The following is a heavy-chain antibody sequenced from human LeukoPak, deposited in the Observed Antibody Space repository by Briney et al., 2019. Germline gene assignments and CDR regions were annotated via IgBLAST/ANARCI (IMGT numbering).Heavy chain of an antibody. D-gene: IGHD3-3*01. V-gene: IGHV4-34*01. J-gene: IGHJ4*02. Sequence: SETLSLTCSVSGGSIRGNYWSWIRQTQGKGLEWIGEVNYSGNTNYNPSVESRVAVSVDMSKNHLSLRLNSVTAADTAVYYCARVSDFWNEYYDSYFDYWGQGALVIVSS. CDR2: VNYSGNT. CDR3: ARVSDFWNEYYDSYFDY. CDR1: GGSIRGNY.